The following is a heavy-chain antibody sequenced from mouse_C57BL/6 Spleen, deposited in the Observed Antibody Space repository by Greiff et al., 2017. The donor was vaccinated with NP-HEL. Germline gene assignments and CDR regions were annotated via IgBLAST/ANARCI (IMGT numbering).Heavy chain of an antibody. CDR2: INPNNGGT. V-gene: IGHV1-18*01. CDR3: ARVDYYGSEYFDV. Sequence: EVMLVESGPELVKPGASVKIPCKASGYTFTDYNMDWVKQSHGKSLEWIGDINPNNGGTIYNQKFKGKATLTVDKSSSTAYMELRSLTSEDTAVYYCARVDYYGSEYFDVWGTGTTVTVSS. D-gene: IGHD1-1*01. CDR1: GYTFTDYN. J-gene: IGHJ1*03.